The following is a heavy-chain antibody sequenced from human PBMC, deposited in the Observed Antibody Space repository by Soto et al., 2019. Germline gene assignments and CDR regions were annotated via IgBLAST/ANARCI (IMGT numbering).Heavy chain of an antibody. CDR1: GFTVSSNY. CDR2: IYSGGST. V-gene: IGHV3-66*01. D-gene: IGHD5-12*01. CDR3: ARDQCDGYNCF. J-gene: IGHJ4*02. Sequence: EVQLVESGGGLVQPGGSRRLSCAASGFTVSSNYMSWVRQAPGKGLEWVSVIYSGGSTYYADSVKGRFTISRDNSKNTLYLQMNSLRAEDTAVYYCARDQCDGYNCFGGQGTLVTVSS.